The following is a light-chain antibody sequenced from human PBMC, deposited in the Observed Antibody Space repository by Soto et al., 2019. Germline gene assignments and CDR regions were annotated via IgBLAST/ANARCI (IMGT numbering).Light chain of an antibody. CDR3: QQYETSPLT. V-gene: IGKV3-20*01. CDR1: ESVSSS. Sequence: EIVLTQSPGTLSLSPGQRATLSCRASESVSSSLAWYQRKPGQAPRLVIHGASNRATGIPDRFSASGSGTDFTLTISSLEPEDFAVYYCQQYETSPLTFGGGTKVEIK. CDR2: GAS. J-gene: IGKJ4*01.